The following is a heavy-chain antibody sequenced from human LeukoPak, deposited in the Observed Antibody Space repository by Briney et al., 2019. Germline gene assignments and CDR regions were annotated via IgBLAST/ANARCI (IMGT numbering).Heavy chain of an antibody. D-gene: IGHD6-13*01. Sequence: PGGSLRLSCAASGFTFSDYYMSWIRQAPGKGLEWVSYISSSGSTIYYADSVKGRFTISRDNVKNSLYLQMNSLRAEDTAVYYCARDPSSSSWYICYYYMDVWGKGTTVTVSS. J-gene: IGHJ6*03. V-gene: IGHV3-11*04. CDR3: ARDPSSSSWYICYYYMDV. CDR1: GFTFSDYY. CDR2: ISSSGSTI.